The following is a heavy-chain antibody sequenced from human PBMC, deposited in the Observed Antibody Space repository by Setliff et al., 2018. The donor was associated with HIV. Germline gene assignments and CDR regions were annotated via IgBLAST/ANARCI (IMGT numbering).Heavy chain of an antibody. V-gene: IGHV3-48*03. CDR3: ARAPAGPAGYYYGMDV. CDR2: ISSSGSTI. Sequence: GGSLRLSCAASGFTFSSYEMNWVRQAPGKGLEWVSYISSSGSTIYYADSVKGRFTISRDNAKNSLYLQMNSLRAEDTAVYYCARAPAGPAGYYYGMDVWGEGTTVTVSS. D-gene: IGHD3-10*01. J-gene: IGHJ6*04. CDR1: GFTFSSYE.